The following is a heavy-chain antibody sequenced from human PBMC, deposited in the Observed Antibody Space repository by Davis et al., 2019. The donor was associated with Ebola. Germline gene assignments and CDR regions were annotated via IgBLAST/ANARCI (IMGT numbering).Heavy chain of an antibody. CDR1: GGTFSSYA. Sequence: AASVKVSCKASGGTFSSYAISWVRQAPGQGLEWMGRIIPILGIANYAQKFQGRVTITADKSTSTAYMELSSLRSEDTAVYYCARDLRRDYYGSGSYYPIPSYWGQGTLVTVSS. CDR3: ARDLRRDYYGSGSYYPIPSY. V-gene: IGHV1-69*04. J-gene: IGHJ4*02. CDR2: IIPILGIA. D-gene: IGHD3-10*01.